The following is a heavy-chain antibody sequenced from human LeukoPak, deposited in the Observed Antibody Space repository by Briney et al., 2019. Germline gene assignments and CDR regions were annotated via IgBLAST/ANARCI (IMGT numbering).Heavy chain of an antibody. Sequence: PGGSLRLSCAASGFIFDDFTVHWVRQAPGKGLEWVSLINWDGGSTYYADSVKARFTISGDNSKNSLYLQMDSLTTEDTAFYYCAKGDVDSPMNFYHWGQGTLVTVSS. V-gene: IGHV3-43*01. D-gene: IGHD5-12*01. CDR3: AKGDVDSPMNFYH. J-gene: IGHJ4*02. CDR2: INWDGGST. CDR1: GFIFDDFT.